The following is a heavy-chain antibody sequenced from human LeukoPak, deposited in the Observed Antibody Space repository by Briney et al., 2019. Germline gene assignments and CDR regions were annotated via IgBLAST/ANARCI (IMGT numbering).Heavy chain of an antibody. Sequence: SETLSLTCTVSGGSISGYYWSWIRQPPGQGLEWIGYVYSSGSTDYNPSLKSRVTISVDTSKKQFSLRLRSVTAADTAVYYCARHRGYYDSRFDPWGQGTLVTVSS. J-gene: IGHJ5*02. CDR1: GGSISGYY. CDR3: ARHRGYYDSRFDP. D-gene: IGHD3-22*01. V-gene: IGHV4-59*08. CDR2: VYSSGST.